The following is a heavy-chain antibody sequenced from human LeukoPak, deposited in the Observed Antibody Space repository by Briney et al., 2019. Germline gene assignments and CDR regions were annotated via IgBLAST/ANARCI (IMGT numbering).Heavy chain of an antibody. V-gene: IGHV4-39*01. CDR2: IYDSGST. J-gene: IGHJ4*02. CDR3: ARIGSGWYYFDY. CDR1: GGSVNRATYY. D-gene: IGHD6-19*01. Sequence: PSETLSLTCTVSGGSVNRATYYWGWIRQPPGKGLEWIGSIYDSGSTYYNLSLKSRVTISVDTSNNQFFLRLTSVTAADTAVYYCARIGSGWYYFDYWGQGTLVTVSS.